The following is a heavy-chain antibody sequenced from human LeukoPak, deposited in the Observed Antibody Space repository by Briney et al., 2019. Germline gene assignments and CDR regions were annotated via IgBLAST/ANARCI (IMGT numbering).Heavy chain of an antibody. V-gene: IGHV3-7*01. CDR3: TRENSGSLSLEY. J-gene: IGHJ4*02. CDR1: GYTFSIYW. D-gene: IGHD1-26*01. Sequence: PGGSLRLSCAASGYTFSIYWMNWVRQAPGKGLEWVASIKQDGSETYYMESVQGRFTISRDNDMNFLYLQLSSLRAEDTAVYYCTRENSGSLSLEYWGQGTLVTASS. CDR2: IKQDGSET.